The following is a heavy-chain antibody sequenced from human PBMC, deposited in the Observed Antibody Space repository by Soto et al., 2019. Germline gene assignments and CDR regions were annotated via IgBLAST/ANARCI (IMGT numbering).Heavy chain of an antibody. Sequence: PGGSLRLSCAASGFTFSNYAMSWVRQAPGKGLEWVSSISDSGGNTYHADSVKGRFTISRDNSKNTLYLQMNSPRAEDTAVYYCARPSGETYCPFDYWGQGTLVTVSS. J-gene: IGHJ4*02. CDR1: GFTFSNYA. D-gene: IGHD4-17*01. CDR2: ISDSGGNT. V-gene: IGHV3-23*01. CDR3: ARPSGETYCPFDY.